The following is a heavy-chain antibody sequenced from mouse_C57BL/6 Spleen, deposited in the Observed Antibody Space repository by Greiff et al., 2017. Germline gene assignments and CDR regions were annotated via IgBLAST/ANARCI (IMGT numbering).Heavy chain of an antibody. J-gene: IGHJ4*01. D-gene: IGHD2-5*01. CDR1: GYAFSSSW. V-gene: IGHV1-82*01. CDR2: LYPGDGDT. CDR3: ARGAYYSNPYYARDY. Sequence: QVQLKQSGPELVKPGASVKISCKASGYAFSSSWMNWVKQRPGKGLEWIGRLYPGDGDTTYNGKFKGKATLTADKSSSTAYMQLSSLTSEDSAVYFCARGAYYSNPYYARDYWGQGTSVTVSS.